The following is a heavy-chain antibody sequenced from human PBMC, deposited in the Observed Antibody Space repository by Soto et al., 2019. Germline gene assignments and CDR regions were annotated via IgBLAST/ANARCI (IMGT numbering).Heavy chain of an antibody. CDR1: GFTFSSYG. V-gene: IGHV3-30*18. Sequence: QVQLVESGGGVVQPGRSLRLSCAASGFTFSSYGMHWVRQAPGKGLEWVAVISYDGSNKYYADSVKGRFTISRDNSKNTLYLQMNSLRAEDTAVYYCAKDQRYCSCGSCRSYGMDVWGQGTTVTVSS. J-gene: IGHJ6*02. D-gene: IGHD2-15*01. CDR3: AKDQRYCSCGSCRSYGMDV. CDR2: ISYDGSNK.